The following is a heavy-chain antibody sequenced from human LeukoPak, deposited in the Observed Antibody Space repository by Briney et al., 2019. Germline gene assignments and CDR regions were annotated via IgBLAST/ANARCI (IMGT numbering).Heavy chain of an antibody. CDR1: GFTFSNYA. J-gene: IGHJ4*02. CDR2: VIGSGINT. CDR3: AKARTPYVSGSLDH. V-gene: IGHV3-23*01. Sequence: GGSLRLSCAASGFTFSNYAMSWVRQAPGKGLEWVSVVIGSGINTYYSESVKGRFTIFRDNSKNTLYLQMNNLRADDTAVFYCAKARTPYVSGSLDHWGQGTLVTVSS. D-gene: IGHD3-10*01.